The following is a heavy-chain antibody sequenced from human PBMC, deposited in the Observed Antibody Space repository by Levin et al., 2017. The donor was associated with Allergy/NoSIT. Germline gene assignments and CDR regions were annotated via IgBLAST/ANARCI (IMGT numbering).Heavy chain of an antibody. J-gene: IGHJ5*02. CDR2: ISSSSSYI. D-gene: IGHD3-10*01. Sequence: PGGSLRLSCAASGFTFSSYSMNWVRQAPGKGLEWVSSISSSSSYIYYADSVKGRFTISRDNAKNSLYLQMNSLRAEDTAVYYCARGLDYYGSGSFSWFDPWGQGTLVTVSS. V-gene: IGHV3-21*01. CDR1: GFTFSSYS. CDR3: ARGLDYYGSGSFSWFDP.